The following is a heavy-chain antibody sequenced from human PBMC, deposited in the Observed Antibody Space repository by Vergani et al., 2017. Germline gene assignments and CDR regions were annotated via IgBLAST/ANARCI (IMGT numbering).Heavy chain of an antibody. CDR1: GGTFSSYA. Sequence: QVQLVQSGAEVKKPGSSVKVSCKASGGTFSSYAISWVRQAPGQGLEWMGGIIPIFGTANYAQKFQGRVTMTTDTSTSTAYMERRSLRSDDTAVYYCARVYDSGWANGAMFYFDYWGQGTLVTVSS. J-gene: IGHJ4*02. D-gene: IGHD6-19*01. V-gene: IGHV1-69*06. CDR3: ARVYDSGWANGAMFYFDY. CDR2: IIPIFGTA.